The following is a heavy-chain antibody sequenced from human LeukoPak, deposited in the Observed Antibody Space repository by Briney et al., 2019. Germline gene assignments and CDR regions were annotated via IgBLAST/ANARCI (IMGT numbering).Heavy chain of an antibody. CDR1: GFSFKTYA. J-gene: IGHJ4*02. CDR2: VSNDAYNK. V-gene: IGHV3-30*04. Sequence: GGPLRLSCAASGFSFKTYAMHWVRQAPGKGLEWVAVVSNDAYNKYYADSVKGRFTISRDNSKNTLYLQMNSLRAEDTAVYFCAKDPSNLGPIDYWGQGTLVTVSS. CDR3: AKDPSNLGPIDY. D-gene: IGHD7-27*01.